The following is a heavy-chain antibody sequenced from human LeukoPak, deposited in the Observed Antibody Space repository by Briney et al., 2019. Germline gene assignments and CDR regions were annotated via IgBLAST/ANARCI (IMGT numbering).Heavy chain of an antibody. J-gene: IGHJ6*02. CDR1: GNTFTSYW. CDR2: IYPGVSDT. V-gene: IGHV5-51*01. Sequence: GESLKISCKGFGNTFTSYWIGWVRQMPGKGVEWVGIIYPGVSDTRYSPSFQGQVTISADKSISTAYLQWSSLKASDTAMYYCARKIGYCSSTSCSDYYYYGMDVWGQGTTVTVSS. CDR3: ARKIGYCSSTSCSDYYYYGMDV. D-gene: IGHD2-2*01.